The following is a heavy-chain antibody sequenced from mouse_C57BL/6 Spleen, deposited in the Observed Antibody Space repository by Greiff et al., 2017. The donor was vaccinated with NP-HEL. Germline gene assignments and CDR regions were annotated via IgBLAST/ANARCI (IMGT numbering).Heavy chain of an antibody. J-gene: IGHJ3*01. D-gene: IGHD1-1*01. Sequence: EVQRVESGGGLVKPGGSLKLSCAASGFTFSDYGMHWVRQAPEKGLEWVAYISSGSSTIYYADTVKGRFTISRDNAKNTLFLQMTSLRSEDTAMYYCARPYYGSSFSWFAYWGQGTLVTVSA. CDR2: ISSGSSTI. V-gene: IGHV5-17*01. CDR3: ARPYYGSSFSWFAY. CDR1: GFTFSDYG.